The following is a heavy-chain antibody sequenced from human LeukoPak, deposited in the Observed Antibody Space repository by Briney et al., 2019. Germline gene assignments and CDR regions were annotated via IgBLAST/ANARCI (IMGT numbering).Heavy chain of an antibody. CDR2: IDDNAYTP. V-gene: IGHV3-64*02. CDR1: GFTFSAYS. D-gene: IGHD2-21*02. Sequence: GGSLRLSCAASGFTFSAYSMHWVRQAPGKGLEFVSAIDDNAYTPFYADSVQGRCSISRDNSKSTLYLQLGSLRAEDTAVYFCARVGDNNAFDVWGQGTLVTV. CDR3: ARVGDNNAFDV. J-gene: IGHJ3*01.